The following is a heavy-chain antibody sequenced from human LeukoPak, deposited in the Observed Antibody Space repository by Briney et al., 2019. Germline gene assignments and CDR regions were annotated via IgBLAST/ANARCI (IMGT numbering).Heavy chain of an antibody. CDR1: RYRFSSYW. J-gene: IGHJ4*02. V-gene: IGHV5-10-1*01. CDR3: ATGSRYDSSGFTFDY. D-gene: IGHD3-22*01. Sequence: EESLKISCQASRYRFSSYWITWVRQMPGKGLEWMGRIDPTDSYSNYSPSFQGHVTISADKSISTVYLQWSSLKASDTAMYYCATGSRYDSSGFTFDYWGQGTLVTVSS. CDR2: IDPTDSYS.